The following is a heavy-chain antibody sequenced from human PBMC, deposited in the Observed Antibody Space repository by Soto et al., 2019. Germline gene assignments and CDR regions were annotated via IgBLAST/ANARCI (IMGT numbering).Heavy chain of an antibody. D-gene: IGHD6-19*01. CDR3: ARLPGALVAVLYIYPLDGREPLSDVDV. CDR2: ISFDGSNK. J-gene: IGHJ6*02. CDR1: GFTFNYYP. V-gene: IGHV3-30-3*01. Sequence: QMELVESGGGVVQPGESLRLSCAASGFTFNYYPMHWVRQTPGKGLEWVAVISFDGSNKYYADSVNGRFTISRDNSKKMLYQQTNSVRPEDAAVYYCARLPGALVAVLYIYPLDGREPLSDVDVWGQGTTVSVSS.